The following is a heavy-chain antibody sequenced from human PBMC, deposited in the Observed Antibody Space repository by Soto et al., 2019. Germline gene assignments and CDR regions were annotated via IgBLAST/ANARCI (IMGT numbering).Heavy chain of an antibody. CDR2: IIPILGIA. V-gene: IGHV1-69*04. CDR1: GGTFSSYT. D-gene: IGHD1-1*01. Sequence: SVKVSCKASGGTFSSYTISWVRQAPGQGLEWMGRIIPILGIANYAQKFQGRVTITADKSTSTAYMELSSLRSEDTAVYYCARETFGGSGTNDYWGQGTLVTVSS. CDR3: ARETFGGSGTNDY. J-gene: IGHJ4*02.